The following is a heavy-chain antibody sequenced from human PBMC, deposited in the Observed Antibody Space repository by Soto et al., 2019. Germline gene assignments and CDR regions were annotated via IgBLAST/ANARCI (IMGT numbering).Heavy chain of an antibody. D-gene: IGHD6-19*01. CDR3: ARVWYSSGWYAGMDV. V-gene: IGHV3-33*01. CDR2: IWYDGSNK. J-gene: IGHJ6*02. Sequence: ALRLSCAASGFTFSSYGMHWVRQAPVKGLEWVAVIWYDGSNKYYADSVKGRFTISRDNSHNPLYLQMNSLRAEDTAVYYCARVWYSSGWYAGMDVWGQEITVTVYS. CDR1: GFTFSSYG.